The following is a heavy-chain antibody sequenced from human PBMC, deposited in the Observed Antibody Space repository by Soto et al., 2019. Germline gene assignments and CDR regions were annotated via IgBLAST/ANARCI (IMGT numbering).Heavy chain of an antibody. CDR1: GFTFSSYA. Sequence: GGSLRLSCAAFGFTFSSYAMSWVRQAPGKGLERVSAISGSGGSTYYADSVKGRFTISRDNSKNTLYLQMNSLRAEDPAVYYCAKGFSDLEYWGQGTLVPVFS. CDR2: ISGSGGST. CDR3: AKGFSDLEY. V-gene: IGHV3-23*01. J-gene: IGHJ4*02.